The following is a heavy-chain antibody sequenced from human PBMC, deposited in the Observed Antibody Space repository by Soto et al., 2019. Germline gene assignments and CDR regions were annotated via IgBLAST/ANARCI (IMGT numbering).Heavy chain of an antibody. J-gene: IGHJ4*02. CDR1: GGSFSGYY. V-gene: IGHV4-34*01. CDR2: INHSGST. D-gene: IGHD5-18*01. Sequence: PSETLSLTCAVYGGSFSGYYWSWISQPPGKGLEGIGEINHSGSTNYNPSLKSRVTISVDTSKNQFSLKLSSVNAADTAVYYCARGSVYSYGYFFRRPCPVDYWGQGTLVTVSS. CDR3: ARGSVYSYGYFFRRPCPVDY.